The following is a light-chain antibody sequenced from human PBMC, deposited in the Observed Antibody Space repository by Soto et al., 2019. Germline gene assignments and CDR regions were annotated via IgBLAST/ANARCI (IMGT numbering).Light chain of an antibody. CDR1: QSVNNN. Sequence: EIVMTQSPATLSVSPGERATLSCRASQSVNNNLAWYQQKPGQAPSLLIYGASTRATGIPARVSGSGAVTEFTLTLSSLQSEDFAVYYCQQYSNWPYTFGQGTKLEIK. V-gene: IGKV3-15*01. CDR2: GAS. J-gene: IGKJ2*01. CDR3: QQYSNWPYT.